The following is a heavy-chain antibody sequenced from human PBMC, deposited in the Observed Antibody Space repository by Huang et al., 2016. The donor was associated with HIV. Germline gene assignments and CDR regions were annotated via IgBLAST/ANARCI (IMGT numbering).Heavy chain of an antibody. CDR3: ARRPLGAGYYFDS. V-gene: IGHV2-5*01. Sequence: QITLKESGPTLVKPTQTLTLTCTFSGFSLTPTGIAVGWIRQPPGKALEWLALIYWNDDKRYCPSLKNRLTISKDTSRNQVVLTVTDVDPLDTATYYCARRPLGAGYYFDSWGQGMLVTVTS. CDR2: IYWNDDK. J-gene: IGHJ4*02. D-gene: IGHD3-16*01. CDR1: GFSLTPTGIA.